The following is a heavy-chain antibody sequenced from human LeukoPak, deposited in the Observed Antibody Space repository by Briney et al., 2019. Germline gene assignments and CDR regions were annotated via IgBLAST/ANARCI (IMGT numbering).Heavy chain of an antibody. D-gene: IGHD1-26*01. V-gene: IGHV3-23*01. Sequence: YYADSVKGRFTVYRDNSKTTLYLQMNSLRADDTAVYYCAKGGPTGSNYFDFWGQGTLVTVSS. CDR3: AKGGPTGSNYFDF. J-gene: IGHJ4*02.